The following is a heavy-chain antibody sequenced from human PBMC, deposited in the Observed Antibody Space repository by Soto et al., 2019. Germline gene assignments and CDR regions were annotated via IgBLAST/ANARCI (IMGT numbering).Heavy chain of an antibody. CDR3: ASDKPQYSSGWYRGMDV. V-gene: IGHV1-69*02. Sequence: QVQLVQSGAEVKKPGSSVKVSCKASGGTFSSYTISWVRQAPGQGLEWMGRIIPILGIANYAQKFQGRVTITADKSTSTAYMELSSLRSEDTAVYYCASDKPQYSSGWYRGMDVWGQGTTVTVSS. D-gene: IGHD6-19*01. CDR1: GGTFSSYT. CDR2: IIPILGIA. J-gene: IGHJ6*02.